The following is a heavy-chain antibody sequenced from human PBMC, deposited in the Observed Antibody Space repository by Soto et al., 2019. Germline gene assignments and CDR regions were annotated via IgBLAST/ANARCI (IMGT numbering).Heavy chain of an antibody. CDR2: IYYSGIT. V-gene: IGHV4-31*03. D-gene: IGHD3-22*01. J-gene: IGHJ3*02. Sequence: SETLSLTCTVSGGSISSGTYYWSCIRQHPGKGLEWIGYIYYSGITYYNPSLKSRVTVSVDTSKNQFSLRLSSVTAADTAVFYCARGRAYYYDGSGYYLDAFDIWGQGTMVTVSS. CDR1: GGSISSGTYY. CDR3: ARGRAYYYDGSGYYLDAFDI.